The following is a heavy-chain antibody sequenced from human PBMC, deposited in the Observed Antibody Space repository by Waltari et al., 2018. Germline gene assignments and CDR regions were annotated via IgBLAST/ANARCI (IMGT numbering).Heavy chain of an antibody. CDR3: ASQDAAAVAYWFDP. J-gene: IGHJ5*02. Sequence: QLQLQESGPRLVKPSETLSLTCPVSGGSINTNTYFWAGISQPPGKGLEWIVSVYYSGSTDYNEALKSRVTISVDTSKNQFSLNLSSVTAADTAVYYCASQDAAAVAYWFDPWGQGTPVTVSS. CDR1: GGSINTNTYF. CDR2: VYYSGST. V-gene: IGHV4-39*01. D-gene: IGHD2-15*01.